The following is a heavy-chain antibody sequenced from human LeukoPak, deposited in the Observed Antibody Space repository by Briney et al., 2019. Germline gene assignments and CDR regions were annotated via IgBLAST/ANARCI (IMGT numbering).Heavy chain of an antibody. CDR3: ARGIAAAGPYYFDY. D-gene: IGHD6-13*01. J-gene: IGHJ4*02. CDR2: IGSSSSYI. V-gene: IGHV3-21*01. Sequence: GGSLRLSCAASGFTFSSYAMSWVRQAPGKGLEWVSSIGSSSSYIYYADSVKGRFTISRDNAKNSLYLQMNSLRAEDTAVYYCARGIAAAGPYYFDYWGQGTLVTVSS. CDR1: GFTFSSYA.